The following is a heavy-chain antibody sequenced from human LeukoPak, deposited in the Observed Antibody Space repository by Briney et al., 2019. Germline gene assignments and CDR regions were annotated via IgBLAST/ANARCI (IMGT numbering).Heavy chain of an antibody. Sequence: PSETLSLTCAVYGGSFSGYYWSWIRQPPGKGLEWIGEINHSGSTNYNPSLKSRVTISVDTSKNQFSLKLSSVTAADTAVYYCARHFYYDSSGYYLIVPYYFDYWGQGTLVTVSS. D-gene: IGHD3-22*01. CDR1: GGSFSGYY. CDR3: ARHFYYDSSGYYLIVPYYFDY. V-gene: IGHV4-34*01. CDR2: INHSGST. J-gene: IGHJ4*02.